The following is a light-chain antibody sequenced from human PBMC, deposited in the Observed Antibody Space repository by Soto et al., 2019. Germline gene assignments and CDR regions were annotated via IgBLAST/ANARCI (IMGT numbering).Light chain of an antibody. V-gene: IGLV2-14*01. Sequence: QSVLTQPASVSGSPGQSITISCTGTRTDVGGYNFVSWYQQHPGKAPKLIIYEVSNRPSGVSNRFSGSKSDNTASLTISGLQAEDEADYYCCSYVSSKTYVSGTGTKV. CDR2: EVS. J-gene: IGLJ1*01. CDR3: CSYVSSKTYV. CDR1: RTDVGGYNF.